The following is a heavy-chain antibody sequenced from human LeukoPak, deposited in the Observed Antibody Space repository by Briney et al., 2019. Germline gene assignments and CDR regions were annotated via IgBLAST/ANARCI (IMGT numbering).Heavy chain of an antibody. D-gene: IGHD2/OR15-2a*01. CDR2: ISATGSVI. Sequence: PGGSLRLSCVASGFTLSSTRMNWVHQAPGKGLEWIAYISATGSVIYYADSVKGRFTISRDSAKNSMNLQMTSLRAEDTAVYYCAREVSGFDVWGQGTMVTVSS. V-gene: IGHV3-48*04. J-gene: IGHJ3*01. CDR3: AREVSGFDV. CDR1: GFTLSSTR.